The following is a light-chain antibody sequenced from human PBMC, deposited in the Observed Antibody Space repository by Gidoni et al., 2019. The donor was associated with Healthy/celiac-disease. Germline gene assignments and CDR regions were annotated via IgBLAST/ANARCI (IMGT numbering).Light chain of an antibody. CDR2: GAS. Sequence: EIVMTQSPATLSVSPGERATLSCRASQSVSSNLAWYQQKPGQAPRLLIYGASTRATGIPARFRGSGSGTEFTLTISSLQSEDFAVYYCQQYNNWVTFGGWTKVEIK. J-gene: IGKJ4*01. V-gene: IGKV3-15*01. CDR1: QSVSSN. CDR3: QQYNNWVT.